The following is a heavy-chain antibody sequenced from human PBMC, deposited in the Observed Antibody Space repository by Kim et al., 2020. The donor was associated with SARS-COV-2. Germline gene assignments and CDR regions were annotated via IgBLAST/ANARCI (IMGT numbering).Heavy chain of an antibody. Sequence: GGSLRLSCAASGFTFSSYGMHWVRQAPGKGLEWVAVISYDGSNKYYADSVKGRFTISRDNSKNTLYLQMNSLRAEDTAVYYCASLEGGYSYGYFGYYYYG. J-gene: IGHJ6*01. CDR2: ISYDGSNK. D-gene: IGHD5-18*01. CDR3: ASLEGGYSYGYFGYYYYG. V-gene: IGHV3-30*03. CDR1: GFTFSSYG.